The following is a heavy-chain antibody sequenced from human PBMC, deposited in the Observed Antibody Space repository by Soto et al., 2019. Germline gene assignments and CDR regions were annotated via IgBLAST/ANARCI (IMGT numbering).Heavy chain of an antibody. CDR1: GFTFSSYA. D-gene: IGHD3-3*01. CDR2: ISGSGGST. Sequence: GGSLRLSCAASGFTFSSYAMSWVRQAPGKGLEWVSAISGSGGSTYYADSVKGRFTISRDNSKNTLYLQMNSLRAEDTAVYYCAKDPGTTIFGVVISHIFDYWGQGTLVTVSS. CDR3: AKDPGTTIFGVVISHIFDY. V-gene: IGHV3-23*01. J-gene: IGHJ4*02.